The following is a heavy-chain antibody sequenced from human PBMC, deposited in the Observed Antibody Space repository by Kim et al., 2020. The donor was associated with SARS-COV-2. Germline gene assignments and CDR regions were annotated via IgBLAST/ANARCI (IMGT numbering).Heavy chain of an antibody. D-gene: IGHD5-18*01. CDR3: RLHGYSYGADY. CDR2: T. Sequence: TNYAQKLQCRVTMTTDTSTSTAYMELRSLRSDDTAVYYCRLHGYSYGADYWGQGTLVTVSS. J-gene: IGHJ4*02. V-gene: IGHV1-18*01.